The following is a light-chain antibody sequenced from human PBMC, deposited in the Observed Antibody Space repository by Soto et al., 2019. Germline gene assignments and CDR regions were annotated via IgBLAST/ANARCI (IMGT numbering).Light chain of an antibody. J-gene: IGKJ3*01. CDR2: GAS. CDR3: QQYSSSPFT. V-gene: IGKV3-20*01. Sequence: DIVLTQPPGTRSLSPGERATLSCRASQSVSSNLAWYQQKPGQAPRLLIYGASSRATGIPDRFSGSGSGTDFTLTIRRLGPEDSAVYYCQQYSSSPFTFGPGTKVDIK. CDR1: QSVSSN.